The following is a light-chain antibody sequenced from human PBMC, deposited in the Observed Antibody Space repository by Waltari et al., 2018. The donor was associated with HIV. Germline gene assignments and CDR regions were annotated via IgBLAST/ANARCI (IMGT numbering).Light chain of an antibody. Sequence: ELVMTQSPATLSVSPGERANLPCRASQSVSSNLAWYQQKPGQAPGLLIYGASTRATGIPARFSGSGSGTEFTLTISSLQSEDFAVYYCQQYNNWPPAFGQGTKVEIK. CDR1: QSVSSN. CDR2: GAS. V-gene: IGKV3-15*01. J-gene: IGKJ1*01. CDR3: QQYNNWPPA.